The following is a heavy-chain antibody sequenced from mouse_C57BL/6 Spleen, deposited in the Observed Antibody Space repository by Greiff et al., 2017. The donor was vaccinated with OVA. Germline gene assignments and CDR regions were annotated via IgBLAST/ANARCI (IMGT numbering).Heavy chain of an antibody. CDR2: ISGGGGNT. V-gene: IGHV5-9*01. D-gene: IGHD2-1*01. Sequence: DVKLVESGGGLVKPGGSLKLSCAASGFTFSSYTMSWVRQTPEKRLEWVATISGGGGNTYYPDSVKGRFTISRDNAKNTLYLQMSSLRSEDTALYYCARQRVYYGNYVNAMDYWGQGTSVTVSS. J-gene: IGHJ4*01. CDR3: ARQRVYYGNYVNAMDY. CDR1: GFTFSSYT.